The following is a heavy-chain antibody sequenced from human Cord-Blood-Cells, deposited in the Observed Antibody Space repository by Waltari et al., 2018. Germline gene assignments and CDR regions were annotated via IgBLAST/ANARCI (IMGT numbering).Heavy chain of an antibody. V-gene: IGHV3-72*01. CDR3: ARSYYDSSGYYYYFDY. D-gene: IGHD3-22*01. J-gene: IGHJ4*02. CDR1: GCHCSDHY. Sequence: EVQLVESGGGLVQPGGSLRLPCAASGCHCSDHYMDWVRQAPGTGLEWVGRTRNKANSYTTEYAASVKGRFTISRDDSKNSLYLQMNRLKTEDTAVYYCARSYYDSSGYYYYFDYWGQGTLVTVSS. CDR2: TRNKANSYTT.